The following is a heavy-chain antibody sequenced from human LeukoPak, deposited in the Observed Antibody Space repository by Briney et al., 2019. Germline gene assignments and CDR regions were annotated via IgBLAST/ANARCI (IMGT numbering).Heavy chain of an antibody. Sequence: PSETLSLTCTVSGDSISSTRYYWGWIRQPPGKGLEWIANIYYSGSTYYNPSLKSRVTISVDTSKNQFSLKLTSVTAADTAVYYCARQYDFWSGPNNWFDPWGQGTLVTVSS. J-gene: IGHJ5*02. V-gene: IGHV4-39*01. D-gene: IGHD3-3*01. CDR1: GDSISSTRYY. CDR3: ARQYDFWSGPNNWFDP. CDR2: IYYSGST.